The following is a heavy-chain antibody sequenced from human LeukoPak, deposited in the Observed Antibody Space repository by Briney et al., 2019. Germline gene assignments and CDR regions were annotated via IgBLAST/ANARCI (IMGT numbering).Heavy chain of an antibody. D-gene: IGHD4-17*01. J-gene: IGHJ6*03. Sequence: GGSLRLSCAASGFTFDDYGMSWVRQAPGKGLEWISGINWNGGSIGYAVSVKGRFTISRDNAKNSLYLQMNSLRAEDTAFYYCARVVYGDYLNYMDVWGKGTTVTVSS. CDR2: INWNGGSI. CDR3: ARVVYGDYLNYMDV. V-gene: IGHV3-20*04. CDR1: GFTFDDYG.